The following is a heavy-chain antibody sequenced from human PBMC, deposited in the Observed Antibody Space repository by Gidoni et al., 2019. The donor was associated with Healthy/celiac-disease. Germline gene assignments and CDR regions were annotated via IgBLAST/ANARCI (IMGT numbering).Heavy chain of an antibody. CDR1: GGSISSGGYY. D-gene: IGHD2-15*01. V-gene: IGHV4-31*03. CDR3: AGYCSGGSCYADFDY. J-gene: IGHJ4*02. Sequence: QVQLQESGPGLVKPSQTLSLTCPVSGGSISSGGYYWSWIRQHPGKGLEWIGYIYYSGSTYYNPSLKSRVTISVDTSKNQFSLKLSSVTAADTAVYYCAGYCSGGSCYADFDYWGQGTLVTVSS. CDR2: IYYSGST.